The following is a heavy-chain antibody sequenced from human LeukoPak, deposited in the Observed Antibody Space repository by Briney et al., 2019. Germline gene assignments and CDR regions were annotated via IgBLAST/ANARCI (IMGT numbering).Heavy chain of an antibody. CDR1: GFTFSSYA. CDR2: VSGSGGST. Sequence: GGSLRLYCAASGFTFSSYAMSWVRQAPGKGLEWVSAVSGSGGSTYYAASVKGRFTISRDNSKNTLCLQMNSLRAEDTAVYYCAKSPQDSSGLYYFDYWGQGTLVTVSS. V-gene: IGHV3-23*01. J-gene: IGHJ4*02. D-gene: IGHD3-22*01. CDR3: AKSPQDSSGLYYFDY.